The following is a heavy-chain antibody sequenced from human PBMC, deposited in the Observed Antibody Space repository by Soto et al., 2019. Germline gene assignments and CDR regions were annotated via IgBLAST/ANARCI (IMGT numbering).Heavy chain of an antibody. V-gene: IGHV1-2*02. CDR2: TNPNSGGT. J-gene: IGHJ5*02. CDR1: GYTFTGYY. D-gene: IGHD3-22*01. Sequence: ASVKVSCKASGYTFTGYYMHWVRQAPGQGLEWMGWTNPNSGGTNYAQKFQGRVTMTRDTSISTAYMELSRLRSDDKAVYYCARVARTSGYYYGRRRHNWLDPWGEGTMVTVSP. CDR3: ARVARTSGYYYGRRRHNWLDP.